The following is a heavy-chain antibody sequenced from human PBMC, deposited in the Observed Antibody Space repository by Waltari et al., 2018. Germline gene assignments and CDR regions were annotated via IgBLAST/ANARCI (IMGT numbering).Heavy chain of an antibody. V-gene: IGHV3-53*01. CDR3: ARDPGGRYYFDY. CDR1: GFTVSSTY. Sequence: EVQLVESGGGLIQPGGSLRLSCAASGFTVSSTYMSWVRQDPGKGLEWVSVIYSGGNTYYADSVKGRFTISRDNSKNTLYLQMNSLRADDTAVYYCARDPGGRYYFDYWGQGSLVTVSS. D-gene: IGHD1-26*01. CDR2: IYSGGNT. J-gene: IGHJ4*02.